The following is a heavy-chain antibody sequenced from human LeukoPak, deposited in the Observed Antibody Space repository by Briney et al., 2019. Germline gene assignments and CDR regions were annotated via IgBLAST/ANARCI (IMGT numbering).Heavy chain of an antibody. Sequence: GGSLRLSCAASGFTFSSYAMSWVRQAPGKGLEWVSAISGSGGSTYYADSVKGRFTISRDNSKNTLYLQMNSLRAEDTAVYYCAKDLRCSSTSCYGGSDYWGQGTLVTVSS. CDR2: ISGSGGST. J-gene: IGHJ4*02. D-gene: IGHD2-2*01. CDR3: AKDLRCSSTSCYGGSDY. CDR1: GFTFSSYA. V-gene: IGHV3-23*01.